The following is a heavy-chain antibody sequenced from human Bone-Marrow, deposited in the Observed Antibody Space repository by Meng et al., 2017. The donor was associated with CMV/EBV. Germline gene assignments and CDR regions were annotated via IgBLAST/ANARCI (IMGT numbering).Heavy chain of an antibody. CDR2: IHYSGTT. D-gene: IGHD6-13*01. Sequence: SETLSLTCTVSGGSISSSSYYWGWIRQPPGKGLEWIGSIHYSGTTNYNPSLKSRVTISVDRSKNQFSLKVNSVTAADTAVYYCARGYSSSWPFDYWGQGTLVTVSS. CDR3: ARGYSSSWPFDY. J-gene: IGHJ4*02. CDR1: GGSISSSSYY. V-gene: IGHV4-39*07.